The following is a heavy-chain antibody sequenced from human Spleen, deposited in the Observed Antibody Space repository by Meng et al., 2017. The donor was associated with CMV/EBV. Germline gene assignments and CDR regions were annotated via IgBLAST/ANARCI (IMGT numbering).Heavy chain of an antibody. J-gene: IGHJ4*02. V-gene: IGHV1-8*02. CDR2: MNPNSGNT. Sequence: ASVKVSCKASGGTFSSYTISWVRQAAGQGLEWMGWMNPNSGNTGYAQKFQGRITMTRDTSTSTVYMELSSLRSEDTAVYYCARDMFNVLMVYAPIDYWGQGTLVTVSS. D-gene: IGHD2-8*01. CDR1: GGTFSSYT. CDR3: ARDMFNVLMVYAPIDY.